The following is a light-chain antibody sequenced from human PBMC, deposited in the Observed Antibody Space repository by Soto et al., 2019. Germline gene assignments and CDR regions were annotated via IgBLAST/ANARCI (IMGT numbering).Light chain of an antibody. J-gene: IGLJ1*01. CDR1: SSDVGNYNY. V-gene: IGLV2-14*01. CDR3: FSYISSDTNV. CDR2: EVS. Sequence: QSVLTQPASVSGSPGQSITISCTGTSSDVGNYNYVSWYQQHPGKAPKLMIYEVSNRPSGVSNRFSGSNPGNTASLTISGLQPENVTDYYGFSYISSDTNVFGTGTKVTV.